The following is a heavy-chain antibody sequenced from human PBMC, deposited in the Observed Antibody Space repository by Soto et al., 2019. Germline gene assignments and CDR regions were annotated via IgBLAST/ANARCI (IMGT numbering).Heavy chain of an antibody. D-gene: IGHD3-10*02. Sequence: ASVKVSCKASGFTFTSSAMQWVRQARGQRLEWIGWIVVGSGNTNYAQKFQERVTITRDRSTSTAYMELSSLRSEDTAVYYCAAARTTFSYYYYMDVWGKGTTVTVSS. CDR3: AAARTTFSYYYYMDV. CDR1: GFTFTSSA. V-gene: IGHV1-58*02. CDR2: IVVGSGNT. J-gene: IGHJ6*03.